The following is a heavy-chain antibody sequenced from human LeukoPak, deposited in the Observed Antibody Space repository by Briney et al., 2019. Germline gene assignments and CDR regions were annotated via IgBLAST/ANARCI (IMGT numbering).Heavy chain of an antibody. Sequence: PGRSLRLSCAASGFTFSSYAMHWVRQAPGKGLEWVAVISYDGSNKYYADSVKGRFTISRDNSKNTLYLQMNSLRAEDTAVYYCARDPGAGPFDYWGQGTLVTVSS. CDR2: ISYDGSNK. D-gene: IGHD1-26*01. CDR1: GFTFSSYA. J-gene: IGHJ4*02. V-gene: IGHV3-30-3*01. CDR3: ARDPGAGPFDY.